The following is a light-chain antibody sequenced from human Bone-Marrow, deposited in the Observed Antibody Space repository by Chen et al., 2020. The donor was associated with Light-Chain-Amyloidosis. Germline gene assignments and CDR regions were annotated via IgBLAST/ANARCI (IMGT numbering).Light chain of an antibody. CDR1: RSNIGNNF. Sequence: QSVLTQPPSASGTPGQRVTISCSGSRSNIGNNFVNWYQQFPGTAPKLLIYKNNQPPSGVPDRLSGSRSGTSASLAIGGLQSEDEADYYCAAWDESLNGHWVFGGGTKLTV. CDR2: KNN. V-gene: IGLV1-44*01. CDR3: AAWDESLNGHWV. J-gene: IGLJ3*02.